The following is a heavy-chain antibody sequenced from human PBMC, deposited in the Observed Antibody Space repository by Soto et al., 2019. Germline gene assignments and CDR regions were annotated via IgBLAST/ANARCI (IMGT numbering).Heavy chain of an antibody. CDR3: ARGYYYDSSGYYQNAFDI. Sequence: ASVKVSCKASGYTFTSYCISWVRQAPGQGLEWMGWISAYNGNTNYAQKLQGRVTMTTDTSTSTAYMELRSLRSDDTAVYYCARGYYYDSSGYYQNAFDIWGQGTMVTVSS. D-gene: IGHD3-22*01. V-gene: IGHV1-18*04. CDR1: GYTFTSYC. J-gene: IGHJ3*02. CDR2: ISAYNGNT.